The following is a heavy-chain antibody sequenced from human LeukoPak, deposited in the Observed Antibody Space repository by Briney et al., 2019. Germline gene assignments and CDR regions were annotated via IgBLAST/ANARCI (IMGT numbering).Heavy chain of an antibody. D-gene: IGHD3-22*01. CDR3: ARDPCYYYSSGYIDD. CDR1: GYTFTGSY. Sequence: ASQTLSCNGSGYTFTGSYMNSARQAPGQGLERRGWINPNSGGTTYAQKFQGRVTMTRDTFDSATYMDLSRLRSNATAVYYCARDPCYYYSSGYIDDWGQGTLVTVSS. J-gene: IGHJ4*03. CDR2: INPNSGGT. V-gene: IGHV1-2*02.